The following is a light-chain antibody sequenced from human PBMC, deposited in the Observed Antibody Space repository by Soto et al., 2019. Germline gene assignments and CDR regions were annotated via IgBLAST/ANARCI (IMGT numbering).Light chain of an antibody. J-gene: IGKJ1*01. Sequence: DIQMTQSPSTLSAYVGDRVSITCRASQSIDTWLAWYQQIPGKAPSLLIFDASILESGVPSRFSGSGSGTEFTLTISSLQPDDFATYYCQQYNRASWTFGQGTKVDIK. CDR1: QSIDTW. CDR2: DAS. CDR3: QQYNRASWT. V-gene: IGKV1-5*01.